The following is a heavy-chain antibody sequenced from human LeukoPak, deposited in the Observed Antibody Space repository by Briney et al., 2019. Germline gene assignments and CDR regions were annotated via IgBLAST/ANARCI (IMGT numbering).Heavy chain of an antibody. J-gene: IGHJ4*02. V-gene: IGHV3-11*01. CDR2: ISSSGKTI. D-gene: IGHD6-13*01. CDR1: GFIFSDYY. CDR3: AKRSVLSNTWYYFDY. Sequence: GRSLRLSCVGSGFIFSDYYMSWIRQAPGKGLEWISYISSSGKTIYYADSVKGRFTISRDNSKNTLYLQMNSLRAEDTAVYFCAKRSVLSNTWYYFDYWGQGTLVTVSS.